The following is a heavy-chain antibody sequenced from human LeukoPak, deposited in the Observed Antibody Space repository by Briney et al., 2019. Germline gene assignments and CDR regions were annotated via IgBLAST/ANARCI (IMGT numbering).Heavy chain of an antibody. V-gene: IGHV3-53*01. CDR3: ARDLLY. Sequence: QPGGTLRLSCTASGFTFSSYGMSWVRQAPGKGLEWVSVIYSGGSTYYADSVKGRFTISRDNSKNTLYLQMNSLRAEDTAVYYCARDLLYWGQGTLVTVSS. CDR1: GFTFSSYG. J-gene: IGHJ4*02. CDR2: IYSGGST.